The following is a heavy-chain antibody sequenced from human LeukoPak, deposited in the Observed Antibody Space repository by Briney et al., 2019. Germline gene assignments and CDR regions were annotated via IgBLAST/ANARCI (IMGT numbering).Heavy chain of an antibody. CDR1: GYTFTSYD. J-gene: IGHJ4*02. CDR2: LSPNSGNT. D-gene: IGHD5-18*01. CDR3: ARRASTERGHSYGLDY. V-gene: IGHV1-8*03. Sequence: GPVKVSCKASGYTFTSYDINWVRQATGQGLEWMGWLSPNSGNTGYAQKFQGRVTITRNTSINTAYMELSSLRSDDTAVYYCARRASTERGHSYGLDYWGQGTLVTVSS.